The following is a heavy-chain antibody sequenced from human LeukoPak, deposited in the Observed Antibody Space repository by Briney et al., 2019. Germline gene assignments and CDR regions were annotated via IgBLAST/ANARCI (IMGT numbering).Heavy chain of an antibody. D-gene: IGHD1-26*01. CDR3: ARERSIVGAHDAFDI. J-gene: IGHJ3*02. CDR1: GYTFTSYY. V-gene: IGHV1-46*01. CDR2: INPNGGST. Sequence: ASVTVSCTASGYTFTSYYMHWVRQAPGQGLEWMGIINPNGGSTSYAQKFQGRVTMTRDTSTSTVYMELSSLRSEDTAVYYCARERSIVGAHDAFDIWGQGTMVTVSS.